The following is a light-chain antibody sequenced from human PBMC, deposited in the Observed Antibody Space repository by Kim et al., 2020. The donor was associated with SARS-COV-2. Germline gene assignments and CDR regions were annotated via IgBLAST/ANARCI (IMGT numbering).Light chain of an antibody. CDR1: KSVSSK. CDR2: DAY. CDR3: QQYNKWFALS. V-gene: IGKV3-15*01. Sequence: SPGERATLSCTASKSVSSKIAWYQQKPGQAPRLLIYDAYNRATGVPARFSGSGSGTEFTLTISSLQSEDSAVYHCQQYNKWFALSFGGGTKVDIK. J-gene: IGKJ4*01.